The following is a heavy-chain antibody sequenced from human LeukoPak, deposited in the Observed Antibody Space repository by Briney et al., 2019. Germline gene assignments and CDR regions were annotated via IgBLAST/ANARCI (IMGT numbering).Heavy chain of an antibody. D-gene: IGHD4-11*01. CDR3: ARGTYSNYVHNWFDP. Sequence: SETLSLTCTVSGGSISSYYWSWIRQPAGKGLEWIGRIYTSGSTNYNPSLKSRVTMSVDTSKNQFSLKLSSVTAADTAVYYCARGTYSNYVHNWFDPWGLGTLVTVSS. V-gene: IGHV4-4*07. CDR1: GGSISSYY. CDR2: IYTSGST. J-gene: IGHJ5*02.